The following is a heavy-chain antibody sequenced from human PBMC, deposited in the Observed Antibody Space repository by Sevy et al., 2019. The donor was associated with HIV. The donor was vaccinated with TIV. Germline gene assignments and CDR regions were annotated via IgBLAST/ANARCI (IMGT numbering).Heavy chain of an antibody. CDR1: GYIFSDYN. V-gene: IGHV1-2*06. J-gene: IGHJ3*02. Sequence: ASVKVSCKTTGYIFSDYNMHWVRQAPGQGLEWMALINPNSGVTIYAQKFRGRVSLTRDTSMSTAYMELSALTSDDTAVYYGVREDNNAPRTLLSFDIWGQGTMVTVSS. D-gene: IGHD1-20*01. CDR3: VREDNNAPRTLLSFDI. CDR2: INPNSGVT.